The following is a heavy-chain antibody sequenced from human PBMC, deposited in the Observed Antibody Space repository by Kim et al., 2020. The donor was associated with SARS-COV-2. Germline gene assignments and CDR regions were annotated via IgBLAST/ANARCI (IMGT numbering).Heavy chain of an antibody. Sequence: SVKVSCKASGGTFSSYAISWVRQAPGQGLEWMGGIIPIFGTANYAQKFQGRVTITADESTSTAYMELSSLRSEDTAVYYCARDEVVVPAAIGWFDPWGQGTLVTVSS. V-gene: IGHV1-69*13. CDR2: IIPIFGTA. J-gene: IGHJ5*02. D-gene: IGHD2-2*01. CDR1: GGTFSSYA. CDR3: ARDEVVVPAAIGWFDP.